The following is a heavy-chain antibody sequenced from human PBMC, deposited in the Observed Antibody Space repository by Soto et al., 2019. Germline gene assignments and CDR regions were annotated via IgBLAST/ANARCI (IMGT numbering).Heavy chain of an antibody. Sequence: GGSLRLSCAASGFTFSSYAMLWVRQAPGKGLEWVAVISYDGSNKYYADSVKGRFTISRDNSKNTLYLQMNSLRAEDTAVYYCATSVSTMVRGVILPHWGQGTLVTVSS. D-gene: IGHD3-10*01. V-gene: IGHV3-30-3*01. CDR2: ISYDGSNK. CDR1: GFTFSSYA. J-gene: IGHJ4*02. CDR3: ATSVSTMVRGVILPH.